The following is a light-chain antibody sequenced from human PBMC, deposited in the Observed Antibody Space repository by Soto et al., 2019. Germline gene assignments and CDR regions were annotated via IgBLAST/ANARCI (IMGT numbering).Light chain of an antibody. J-gene: IGLJ1*01. CDR2: DVT. V-gene: IGLV2-14*03. Sequence: QSALTQPASVSGSPGQSIAISCTGTSSDVGGYNYVSWYQQHPGKAPKLMIYDVTTRPSGVSNRCSGSKSGNTAALTISGLQAEDEADYYCSSYTSDTTGVFGTGTKVTVL. CDR1: SSDVGGYNY. CDR3: SSYTSDTTGV.